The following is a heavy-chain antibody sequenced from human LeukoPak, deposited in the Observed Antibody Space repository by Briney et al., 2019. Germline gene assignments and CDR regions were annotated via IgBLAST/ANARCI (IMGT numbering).Heavy chain of an antibody. CDR1: GFTFSSYG. CDR3: AKDRLAADFDY. V-gene: IGHV3-30*18. D-gene: IGHD6-19*01. J-gene: IGHJ4*02. Sequence: GASVKVSCKASGFTFSSYGMHWVRQAPGKGLEWVAVISYDGSNKYYADSVKGRFTISRDNSKNTLYLQMNSLRAEDTAVYYCAKDRLAADFDYWGQGTLVTVSS. CDR2: ISYDGSNK.